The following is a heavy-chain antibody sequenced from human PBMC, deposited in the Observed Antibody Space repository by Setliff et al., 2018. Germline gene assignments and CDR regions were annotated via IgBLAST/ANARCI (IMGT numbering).Heavy chain of an antibody. V-gene: IGHV4-34*01. CDR2: SKYRGNT. Sequence: SETLSLTCAVYGGSFSDYYWSWFRQSPGKGLEWIGESKYRGNTNYNAPLKSRVTISVDTSKNQLFLKLSAVTAADTAVYYCARNKADDKSGADTFDMWGQGTMVTVSS. J-gene: IGHJ3*02. CDR1: GGSFSDYY. CDR3: ARNKADDKSGADTFDM. D-gene: IGHD3-22*01.